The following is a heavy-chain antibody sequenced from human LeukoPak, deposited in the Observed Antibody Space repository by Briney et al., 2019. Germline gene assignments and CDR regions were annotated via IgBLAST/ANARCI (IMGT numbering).Heavy chain of an antibody. CDR1: GFTFDDYA. V-gene: IGHV3-9*01. CDR3: AKVRRPSYGDFDY. CDR2: ISWNSGSI. D-gene: IGHD4-17*01. J-gene: IGHJ4*02. Sequence: GGSLRLSCAASGFTFDDYAMHWVRQAPGKGLEWVSGISWNSGSIGYADSVKGRFTISRDNAKNSLYLQMNSLRAEDTAVYYCAKVRRPSYGDFDYWGQGTLVTVSS.